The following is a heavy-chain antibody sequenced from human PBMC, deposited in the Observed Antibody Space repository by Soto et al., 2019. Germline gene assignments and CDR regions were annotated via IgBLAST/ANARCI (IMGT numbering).Heavy chain of an antibody. J-gene: IGHJ6*02. D-gene: IGHD3-3*01. CDR2: IRSKAYGGTT. CDR3: TSGYDFWSGYYSVPARDV. Sequence: GGSLRLSCTASGFTFGDYAMSWFRQAPGKGLEWVGFIRSKAYGGTTEYAASVKGRFTISRDDSKSIAYLQMNSLKTEDTAVYYCTSGYDFWSGYYSVPARDVWGQGTTVTVSS. V-gene: IGHV3-49*03. CDR1: GFTFGDYA.